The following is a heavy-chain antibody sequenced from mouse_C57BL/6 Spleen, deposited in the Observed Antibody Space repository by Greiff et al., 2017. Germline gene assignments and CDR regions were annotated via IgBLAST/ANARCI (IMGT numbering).Heavy chain of an antibody. J-gene: IGHJ4*01. CDR2: IVPGSGST. Sequence: VQLQQSGAELMKPGASVKLSCTASGYTINGYWIEWVKQRPGHGLEWIGGIVPGSGSTNYTEKFKGKATFTADTSSNTAYLQLSSLTSEDSAVYYCARGGRGCDMDVWGKGTSVTVSS. D-gene: IGHD3-3*01. CDR1: GYTINGYW. V-gene: IGHV1-9*01. CDR3: ARGGRGCDMDV.